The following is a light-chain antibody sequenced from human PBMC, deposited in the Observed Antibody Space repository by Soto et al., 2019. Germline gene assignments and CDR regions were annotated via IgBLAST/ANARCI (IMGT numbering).Light chain of an antibody. CDR2: EVS. V-gene: IGLV2-14*01. CDR1: SSDVGGYNY. CDR3: NSKGTGLTYV. Sequence: QSVLTQSASVSGSPGQSITISCTGTSSDVGGYNYVSWYQQYPGKVPKLMIYEVSNRPAGVSNRFSGSKSGNTASLTISGLQAEDEADYYCNSKGTGLTYVFGTGTKVTVL. J-gene: IGLJ1*01.